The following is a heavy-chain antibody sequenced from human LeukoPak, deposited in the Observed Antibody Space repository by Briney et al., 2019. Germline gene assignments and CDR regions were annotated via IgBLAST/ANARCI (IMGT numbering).Heavy chain of an antibody. CDR3: ARPTTVEDYFDY. CDR2: INPSGGST. V-gene: IGHV1-46*01. J-gene: IGHJ4*02. CDR1: GYTFTSYY. Sequence: ASVKVSCKASGYTFTSYYMHWVRQAPGQGLEWMGIINPSGGSTNYAQKFQGRVSMTRDTSTSTVYMYLSSLRSEDTAVYYCARPTTVEDYFDYWGQGTLVTVSS. D-gene: IGHD4-17*01.